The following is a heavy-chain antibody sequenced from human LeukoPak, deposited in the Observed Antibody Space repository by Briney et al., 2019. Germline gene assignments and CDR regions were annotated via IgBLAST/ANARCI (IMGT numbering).Heavy chain of an antibody. J-gene: IGHJ3*02. CDR1: GGSISSGDYY. D-gene: IGHD3-3*01. Sequence: PSETLSLTCTVSGGSISSGDYYWSWIRQPPGKGLEWIGCIYYSGSTYYNPSLKSRVTISVDTSKNQFSLKLSSVTAADTAVYYCARAKYYDSWSGYYNDAFDIWGQGTMVTVSS. CDR3: ARAKYYDSWSGYYNDAFDI. CDR2: IYYSGST. V-gene: IGHV4-30-4*08.